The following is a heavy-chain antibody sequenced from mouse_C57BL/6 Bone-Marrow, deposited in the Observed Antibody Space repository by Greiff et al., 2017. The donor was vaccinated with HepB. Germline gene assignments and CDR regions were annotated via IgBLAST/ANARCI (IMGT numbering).Heavy chain of an antibody. CDR3: ARGLIYYDYDWYFDV. CDR1: GYTFTSYG. CDR2: IYPRSGNT. D-gene: IGHD2-4*01. Sequence: QVQLQQSGAELARPGASVKLSCKASGYTFTSYGISWVKQRTGQGLEWIGEIYPRSGNTYYNEKFKGKATLTADKSSSTAYMELRSLTSEDSAVYFCARGLIYYDYDWYFDVWGTGTTVTVSS. V-gene: IGHV1-81*01. J-gene: IGHJ1*03.